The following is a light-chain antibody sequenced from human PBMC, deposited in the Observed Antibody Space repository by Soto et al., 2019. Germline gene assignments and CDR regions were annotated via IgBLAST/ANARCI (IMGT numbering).Light chain of an antibody. CDR1: QSLVSNY. CDR3: QIYGSPFT. Sequence: EIVLTQSPGTLSLSPGERATLSCRASQSLVSNYLVWYKQKPGQALRLVLYGGSLRASGIPDRFSGSGSGTDFTLSITRVEPEDFAVYYCQIYGSPFTFGPGTKVDIK. J-gene: IGKJ3*01. V-gene: IGKV3-20*01. CDR2: GGS.